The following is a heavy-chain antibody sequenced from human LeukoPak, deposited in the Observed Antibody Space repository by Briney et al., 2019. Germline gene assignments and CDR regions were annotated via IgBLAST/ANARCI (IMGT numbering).Heavy chain of an antibody. Sequence: PGWSLRLSCAASGFTFSSYSMNWVRQAPGKGLEWVSSISSSSSYIYYADSVKGRFTISRDNAKNSLYLQMNSLRAEDTAVYYCARGQASDFDYWGQGTLVTVSS. CDR2: ISSSSSYI. J-gene: IGHJ4*02. CDR3: ARGQASDFDY. V-gene: IGHV3-21*01. CDR1: GFTFSSYS.